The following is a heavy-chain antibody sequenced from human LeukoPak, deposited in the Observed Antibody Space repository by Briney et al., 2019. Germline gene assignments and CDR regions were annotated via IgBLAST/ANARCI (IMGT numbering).Heavy chain of an antibody. V-gene: IGHV1-69*13. CDR3: ARDQKDYYGSSDI. D-gene: IGHD3-10*01. J-gene: IGHJ3*02. CDR1: GGTFSSYA. CDR2: IIPIFGTA. Sequence: SVKVSCKASGGTFSSYAISWVRQAPGQGLEWMGGIIPIFGTANYAQKFQGRVTITADESTSTAYMELSSLRSEDTAVYYCARDQKDYYGSSDIWGQGAMVTVSS.